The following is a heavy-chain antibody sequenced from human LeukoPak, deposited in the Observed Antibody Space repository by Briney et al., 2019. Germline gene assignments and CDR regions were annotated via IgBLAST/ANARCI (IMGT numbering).Heavy chain of an antibody. CDR1: GFTFNNYA. D-gene: IGHD6-6*01. V-gene: IGHV3-23*01. CDR2: LRGNGDT. J-gene: IGHJ4*02. Sequence: GGSLRLSCAASGFTFNNYAMSWVRQAPVRGLEWVSSLRGNGDTFYADSVKGRFTISRDNSKNTLYLQMNSLRAEDTAVYYCARDSSSPEGEYYFDYWGQGTLVTVSS. CDR3: ARDSSSPEGEYYFDY.